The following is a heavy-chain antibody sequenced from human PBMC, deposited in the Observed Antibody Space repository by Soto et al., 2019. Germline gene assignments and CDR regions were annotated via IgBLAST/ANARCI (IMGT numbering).Heavy chain of an antibody. J-gene: IGHJ4*02. CDR2: ISGSGDNT. CDR3: AKGRAGGWNGGDY. Sequence: EVQLLESGGGLVQPGGSLRLTCAASGFTVRNNGMVWVRQAPGKGLEWVSAISGSGDNTHYADSVKGRFTDSRDKSKNTGYGQMNSLRAENTALYYCAKGRAGGWNGGDYWGQGALVTVSS. CDR1: GFTVRNNG. D-gene: IGHD1-1*01. V-gene: IGHV3-23*01.